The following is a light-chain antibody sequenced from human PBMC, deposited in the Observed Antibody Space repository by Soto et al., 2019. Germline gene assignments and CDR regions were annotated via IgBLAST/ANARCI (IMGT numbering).Light chain of an antibody. CDR1: SSDVGYYNY. Sequence: QSALTQPAPVSGSPGQSITISCTGTSSDVGYYNYVSWYQQHPGKAPKVMIYDVTNRPSGVSNRFSGSKSGNTASLTISGLQGEDEADYYCSSYTTSSTYVFGTGTKVTVL. J-gene: IGLJ1*01. CDR2: DVT. V-gene: IGLV2-14*01. CDR3: SSYTTSSTYV.